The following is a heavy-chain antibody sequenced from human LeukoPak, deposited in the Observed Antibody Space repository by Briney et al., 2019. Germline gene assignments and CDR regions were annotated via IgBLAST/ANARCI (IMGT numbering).Heavy chain of an antibody. CDR1: GGSFSGYY. Sequence: SETLSLTCAVYGGSFSGYYWSWIRQPPGKGLEWIGEINHSGSTNYNPSLKSRVTISVDTSKNQFSLKLSSVTAADTAVYYCATGECSGGSCYSKRVPDYWGQGTLVTVSS. J-gene: IGHJ4*02. D-gene: IGHD2-15*01. CDR3: ATGECSGGSCYSKRVPDY. CDR2: INHSGST. V-gene: IGHV4-34*01.